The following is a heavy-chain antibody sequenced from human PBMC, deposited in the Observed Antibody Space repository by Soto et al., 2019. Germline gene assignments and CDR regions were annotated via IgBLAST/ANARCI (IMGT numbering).Heavy chain of an antibody. J-gene: IGHJ5*02. CDR3: ARLGITYYYGSGSLHWFDP. Sequence: SETLSLTCTVSGGSISSSSFHWGWIRQPPGKGLEWIGSIYYSGSTYYSPSLKSRVTISVDTSKNQFSLKLSSVTAADTAVYYCARLGITYYYGSGSLHWFDPWGQGTLVTVSS. CDR1: GGSISSSSFH. V-gene: IGHV4-39*01. D-gene: IGHD3-10*01. CDR2: IYYSGST.